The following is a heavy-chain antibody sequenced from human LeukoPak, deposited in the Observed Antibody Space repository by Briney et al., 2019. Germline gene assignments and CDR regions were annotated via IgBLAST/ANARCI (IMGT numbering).Heavy chain of an antibody. V-gene: IGHV1-18*01. D-gene: IGHD3-10*01. J-gene: IGHJ4*02. CDR3: ARLWFGVKTFDY. Sequence: ASVKVSCKASGYTFTTYGINWVRQAPGQGLEWMGWISAYNGNTNYAQKFQGRVTLTTDTSTSTAYMELRSLTSDDTAVYYCARLWFGVKTFDYWGQGTLVTVSS. CDR1: GYTFTTYG. CDR2: ISAYNGNT.